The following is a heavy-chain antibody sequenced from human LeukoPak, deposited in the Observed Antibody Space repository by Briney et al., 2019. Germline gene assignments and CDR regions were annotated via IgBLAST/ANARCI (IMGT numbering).Heavy chain of an antibody. CDR1: GYTFTSYG. J-gene: IGHJ4*02. V-gene: IGHV1-18*01. CDR2: ISAYNGNT. CDR3: ARVGSSGWNPLSYFDY. Sequence: GASVKVSCKASGYTFTSYGISWVRQAPGQGLEWMGWISAYNGNTNYAQKLQGRVTMTTDTSTSTAYMELRSLRSDDTAVYYCARVGSSGWNPLSYFDYWGRGTLVTVSS. D-gene: IGHD6-19*01.